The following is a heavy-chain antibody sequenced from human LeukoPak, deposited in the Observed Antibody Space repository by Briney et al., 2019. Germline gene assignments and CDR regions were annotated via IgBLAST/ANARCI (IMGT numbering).Heavy chain of an antibody. CDR2: INPNSGGT. CDR1: AYTFTGYY. Sequence: ASVKVSCKASAYTFTGYYMHWVPQAPGQGLEWMGWINPNSGGTNYAQKFQGRVTMTRDTSISTAYMELSRLRSDDTAVYYCARAWMITSFDYWGQGTLVTVSS. J-gene: IGHJ4*02. CDR3: ARAWMITSFDY. V-gene: IGHV1-2*02. D-gene: IGHD3-16*01.